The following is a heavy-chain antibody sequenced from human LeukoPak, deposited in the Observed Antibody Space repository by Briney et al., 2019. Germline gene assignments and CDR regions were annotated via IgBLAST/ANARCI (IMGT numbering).Heavy chain of an antibody. J-gene: IGHJ4*02. CDR2: INHSGST. CDR1: GGSFSGYY. CDR3: ARAPDLYSSGWWVDY. Sequence: SETLSLTCAVYGGSFSGYYWSWIRQPPGKGLEWIGEINHSGSTNYNPSLKSRVTISVDTSKNQFSLKLSPVTAADTAVYYCARAPDLYSSGWWVDYWGQGTLVTVSS. V-gene: IGHV4-34*01. D-gene: IGHD6-19*01.